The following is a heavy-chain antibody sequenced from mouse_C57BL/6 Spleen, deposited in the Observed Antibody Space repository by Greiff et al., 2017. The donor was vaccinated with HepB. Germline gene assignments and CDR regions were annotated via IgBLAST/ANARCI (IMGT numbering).Heavy chain of an antibody. Sequence: VQLQQSGPGLVQPSQSLSITCTVSGFSLTSYGVHWVRQSPGKGLEWLGVIWRGGSTDYNAAFMSRLSITKDNSKSQVFFKMNSLQADDTAIYYCAKNENARSSSYWYFDVWGTGTTVTVSS. V-gene: IGHV2-5*01. J-gene: IGHJ1*03. D-gene: IGHD1-3*01. CDR1: GFSLTSYG. CDR3: AKNENARSSSYWYFDV. CDR2: IWRGGST.